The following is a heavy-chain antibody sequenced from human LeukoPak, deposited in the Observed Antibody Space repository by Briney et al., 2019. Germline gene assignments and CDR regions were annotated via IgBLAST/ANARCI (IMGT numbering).Heavy chain of an antibody. CDR3: ARDQGGTVTTYYYYYYGMDV. Sequence: GASVKVSCKASGYTLTSYGISWVRQAPGQGLEWMGWISAYNGNTNYAQKLQGRVTMTTDTSTSTAYMELRSLRSDDTAVYYCARDQGGTVTTYYYYYYGMDVWGQGTTVTVSS. CDR2: ISAYNGNT. D-gene: IGHD4-17*01. J-gene: IGHJ6*02. V-gene: IGHV1-18*01. CDR1: GYTLTSYG.